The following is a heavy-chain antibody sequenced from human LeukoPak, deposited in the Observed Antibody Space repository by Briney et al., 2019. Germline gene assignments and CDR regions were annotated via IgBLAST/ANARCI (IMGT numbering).Heavy chain of an antibody. CDR2: INHSGST. V-gene: IGHV4-34*01. CDR3: ARAVSGWYEIPFDY. J-gene: IGHJ4*02. D-gene: IGHD6-19*01. Sequence: PSETLSLTCAVYGGSFSGYYWSWIRQPPGKGLGWIGEINHSGSTNYNPSPKSRVTISVDTSKNQFSLKLSSVTAADTAVYYCARAVSGWYEIPFDYWGQGTLVTVSS. CDR1: GGSFSGYY.